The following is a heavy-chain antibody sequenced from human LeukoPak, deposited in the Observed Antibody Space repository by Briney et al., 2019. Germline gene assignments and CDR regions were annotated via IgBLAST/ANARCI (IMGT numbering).Heavy chain of an antibody. CDR1: GFTFSNAW. V-gene: IGHV3-15*01. Sequence: GGALRLSCAASGFTFSNAWMSGVRQAPGEGLEWVGRIKSKTDGGTTVYAAPVKGRFTISRDDSKNTLYLQMNSLKTEDTAVYYCTTENRSGFNNWFGPWGQGTLVTVSS. D-gene: IGHD3-22*01. CDR2: IKSKTDGGTT. J-gene: IGHJ5*02. CDR3: TTENRSGFNNWFGP.